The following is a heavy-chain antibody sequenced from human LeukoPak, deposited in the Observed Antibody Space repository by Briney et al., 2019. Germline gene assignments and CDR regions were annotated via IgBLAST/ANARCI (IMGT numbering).Heavy chain of an antibody. CDR3: ARGGRHYYDSSGSPFDY. Sequence: GASVKVSCKTSGYTFSNYVITWVRQAPGQGLEWLGWISAYNGDTNYAQKVQGRVTMTIDTSTKTAYMELRSLRSDDTAVYYCARGGRHYYDSSGSPFDYWGQGALVTVSS. J-gene: IGHJ4*02. CDR2: ISAYNGDT. V-gene: IGHV1-18*01. D-gene: IGHD3-22*01. CDR1: GYTFSNYV.